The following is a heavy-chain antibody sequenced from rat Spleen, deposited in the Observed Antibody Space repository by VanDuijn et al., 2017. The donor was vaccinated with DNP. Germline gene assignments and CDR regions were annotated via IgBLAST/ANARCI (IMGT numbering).Heavy chain of an antibody. D-gene: IGHD1-11*01. CDR1: GFTFSGYW. J-gene: IGHJ4*01. V-gene: IGHV5-58*01. CDR2: INPDGGTT. CDR3: AKDLRWYAMDA. Sequence: EVQLVETGGGSVQPGRSLKLSCVASGFTFSGYWMFWIRQAPGKGLEWVASINPDGGTTHYSDSVRGRFTISRENAETNVYMQMNSLRSEDTATYYCAKDLRWYAMDAWGQGTSVTVSS.